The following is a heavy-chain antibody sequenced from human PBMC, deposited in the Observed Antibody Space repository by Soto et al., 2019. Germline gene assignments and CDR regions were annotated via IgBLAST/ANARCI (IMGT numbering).Heavy chain of an antibody. Sequence: GASVKVSCKASGYTFTSYGISWVRQAPGQGLEWMGWISAYNGNTNYAQKLQGRVTMTTDTSTSTAYMELRSLRSDDTAVYYCARGSTVTTVGGAFGIWGQGTMVTVSS. D-gene: IGHD4-17*01. CDR3: ARGSTVTTVGGAFGI. J-gene: IGHJ3*02. CDR2: ISAYNGNT. V-gene: IGHV1-18*01. CDR1: GYTFTSYG.